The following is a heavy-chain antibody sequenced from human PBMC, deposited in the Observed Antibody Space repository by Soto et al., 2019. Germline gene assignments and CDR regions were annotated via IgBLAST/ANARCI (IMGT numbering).Heavy chain of an antibody. Sequence: EVQVVESGGGLVQPGGSLRLSCAASGFTVSSHYMSWVRRAPGKGLEWVSTVYSGGSAFYVDSAKGRFTISRDISKNTVYLQMNSLRAEDTAVYFCAREFGRGAAQTNYMDVWGKGTTVTVSS. CDR3: AREFGRGAAQTNYMDV. CDR1: GFTVSSHY. D-gene: IGHD1-26*01. V-gene: IGHV3-66*01. CDR2: VYSGGSA. J-gene: IGHJ6*03.